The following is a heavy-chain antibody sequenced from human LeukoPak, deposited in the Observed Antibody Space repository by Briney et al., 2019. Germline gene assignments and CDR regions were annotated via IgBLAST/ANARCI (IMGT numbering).Heavy chain of an antibody. V-gene: IGHV3-74*01. CDR3: ARERVVVAARGNYYYYYGMDV. Sequence: GGSLRLSCAASGFTFSSYWMHWVRQAPGKGLVWVSRINSDGSSTSYADSVKGRFTISRDNAKNTLYLQMNSLRAEDTAVYYCARERVVVAARGNYYYYYGMDVWGQGTTVIVSS. CDR2: INSDGSST. CDR1: GFTFSSYW. D-gene: IGHD2-15*01. J-gene: IGHJ6*02.